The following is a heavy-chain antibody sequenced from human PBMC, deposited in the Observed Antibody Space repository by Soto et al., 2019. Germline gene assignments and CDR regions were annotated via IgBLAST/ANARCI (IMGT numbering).Heavy chain of an antibody. Sequence: GGSLRLSCVASGFTFDSYGIHWVRQAPGKGLQWVALISYEGSNTYYADSVRGRFTISRDNSKNTLYLQMNTLRPEDTGLYYCARVTPGNNLYYFSGLDFWCQGPSVTVSS. CDR1: GFTFDSYG. V-gene: IGHV3-30-3*01. D-gene: IGHD1-1*01. CDR3: ARVTPGNNLYYFSGLDF. J-gene: IGHJ6*02. CDR2: ISYEGSNT.